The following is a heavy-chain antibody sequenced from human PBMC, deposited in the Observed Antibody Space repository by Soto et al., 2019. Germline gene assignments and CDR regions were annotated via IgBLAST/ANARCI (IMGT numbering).Heavy chain of an antibody. Sequence: QPGGSLRLSCATSGFTFSSNGMSWVRQAPGKGLDWVSGISGSGRNKYYADSVKVRCTISRDNSKNTLFLQMNSLRAEDTAVYYCARVISSRDEYFDYWGQGTVVTVSS. CDR2: ISGSGRNK. CDR1: GFTFSSNG. J-gene: IGHJ4*02. V-gene: IGHV3-23*01. CDR3: ARVISSRDEYFDY. D-gene: IGHD2-2*01.